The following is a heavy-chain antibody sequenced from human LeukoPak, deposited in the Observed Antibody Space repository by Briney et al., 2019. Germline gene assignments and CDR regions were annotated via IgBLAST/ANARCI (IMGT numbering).Heavy chain of an antibody. D-gene: IGHD2-2*01. V-gene: IGHV4-34*01. CDR1: GGSFSGYY. Sequence: PSETLSLTCAVYGGSFSGYYWSWIRQPPGKGLEWIGEINHSGSTNYNPSLKSRVTISVDTSKNQFSLKLSSVTAADTAVYYCAREFALVVPAATQNWFDRWGQGTLVTVSS. J-gene: IGHJ5*02. CDR3: AREFALVVPAATQNWFDR. CDR2: INHSGST.